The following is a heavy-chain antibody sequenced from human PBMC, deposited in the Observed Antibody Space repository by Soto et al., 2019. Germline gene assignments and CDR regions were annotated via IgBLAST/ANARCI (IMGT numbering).Heavy chain of an antibody. J-gene: IGHJ2*01. CDR3: ARGHDSSTYAQVEGSGFWYFDV. CDR2: IYYSGST. V-gene: IGHV4-31*03. D-gene: IGHD3-22*01. Sequence: QVQLQESGPGLVKPSQTLSLTCTVSGGSISSGGCYWSWIRQHPGKGLEWIGYIYYSGSTYYNPSLKSRVTISVDTSKNQFSLKLSSVTAADTAVYYCARGHDSSTYAQVEGSGFWYFDVCGRGTLVTVSS. CDR1: GGSISSGGCY.